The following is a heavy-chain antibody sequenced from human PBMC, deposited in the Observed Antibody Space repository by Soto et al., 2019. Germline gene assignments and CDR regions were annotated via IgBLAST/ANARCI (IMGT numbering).Heavy chain of an antibody. CDR1: GFTFSSYA. Sequence: EVQLLESGGGLVQPGGSLRHSCAASGFTFSSYAMSWVRQAPGKGLEWVSAISGSGGSTYYADSVKGRFTISRDNSKNTLFLQMNSLRAEDTAVYYCAKGGTVTTGVYFDYWGQGTLVTVSS. CDR3: AKGGTVTTGVYFDY. J-gene: IGHJ4*02. D-gene: IGHD4-17*01. V-gene: IGHV3-23*01. CDR2: ISGSGGST.